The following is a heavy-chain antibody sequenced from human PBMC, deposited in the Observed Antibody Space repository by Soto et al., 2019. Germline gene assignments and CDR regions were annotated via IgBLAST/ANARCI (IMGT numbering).Heavy chain of an antibody. V-gene: IGHV3-21*01. D-gene: IGHD3-3*01. CDR3: ARDYYDFYGMDV. CDR2: ISSSSSYI. J-gene: IGHJ6*02. Sequence: PGGSLRLSCAASGFTFSSYSMNWVRQAPGKGLEWVSSISSSSSYIYCADSVKGRFTISRDNAKNSLYLQMNSLRAEDTAVYYCARDYYDFYGMDVWGQGTTVTVSS. CDR1: GFTFSSYS.